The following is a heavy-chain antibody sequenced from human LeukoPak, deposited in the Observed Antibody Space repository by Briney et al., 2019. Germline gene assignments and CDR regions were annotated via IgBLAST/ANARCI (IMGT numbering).Heavy chain of an antibody. CDR1: GFTFSSYG. Sequence: PGGSLRLSCAASGFTFSSYGMSWVRQAPGKGLEWVSAISGSGGSTYYADSVKGRFTISRDNSKNTLYLQMNSLRAEDTAVYYCAKFLRYCSGGSCYFPSSEYYYDSHFDYWGQGTLVTVSS. V-gene: IGHV3-23*01. D-gene: IGHD2-15*01. J-gene: IGHJ4*02. CDR2: ISGSGGST. CDR3: AKFLRYCSGGSCYFPSSEYYYDSHFDY.